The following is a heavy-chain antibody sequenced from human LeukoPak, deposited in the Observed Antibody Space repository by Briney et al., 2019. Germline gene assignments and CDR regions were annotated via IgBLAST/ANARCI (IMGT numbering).Heavy chain of an antibody. V-gene: IGHV3-7*05. D-gene: IGHD2-2*02. Sequence: PGGSLRLSCAASGFTFSSYWMTWVRQAPGKGLEWVANIKQDGSEKNYVDSVKGRFTISRDNAKNSLYLQMNSLGAEDTALYYCARGGRWYTYWGQGTLVTLSS. CDR2: IKQDGSEK. CDR3: ARGGRWYTY. CDR1: GFTFSSYW. J-gene: IGHJ4*02.